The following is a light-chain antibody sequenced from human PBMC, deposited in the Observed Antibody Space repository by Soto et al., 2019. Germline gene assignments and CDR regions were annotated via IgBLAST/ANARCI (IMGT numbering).Light chain of an antibody. J-gene: IGKJ1*01. CDR1: QSVSSN. Sequence: ELVMTQFPATLSVYPVARATLSCRASQSVSSNLAWYQQKPGQAPRLLIYDASTRSTGIPARFSGSGSGAEFTLTISSLQSEDFALYYCKQYNDWPTFGKGTKVDIK. CDR3: KQYNDWPT. V-gene: IGKV3-15*01. CDR2: DAS.